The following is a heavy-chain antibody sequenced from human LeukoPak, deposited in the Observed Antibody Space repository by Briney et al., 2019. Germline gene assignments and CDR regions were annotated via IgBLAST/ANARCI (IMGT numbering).Heavy chain of an antibody. Sequence: SETLSLTCAVYGGSFSGYYWSWIRQPPGKGLEWIGEINHSGSTYYNPSLKSRVTISVDTSKNQFSLKLNSVTAADTAVYYCARSLRFLEWAPSDYWGQGTLVTVSS. CDR2: INHSGST. CDR3: ARSLRFLEWAPSDY. D-gene: IGHD3-3*01. CDR1: GGSFSGYY. V-gene: IGHV4-34*01. J-gene: IGHJ4*02.